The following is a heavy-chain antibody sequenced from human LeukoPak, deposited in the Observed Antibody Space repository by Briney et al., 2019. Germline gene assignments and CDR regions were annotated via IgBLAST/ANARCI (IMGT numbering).Heavy chain of an antibody. CDR3: ARHLSSGSGNYHFDY. CDR1: GYTFANYW. Sequence: GESLKISCKGSGYTFANYWIGWVRQMPGKGLEWMGNIYPGDSDTRYSPSFQGQVTISADKSISTAYLQWSSLKASDTAMYYCARHLSSGSGNYHFDYWGQGTLVTVSS. V-gene: IGHV5-51*01. D-gene: IGHD3-10*01. CDR2: IYPGDSDT. J-gene: IGHJ4*02.